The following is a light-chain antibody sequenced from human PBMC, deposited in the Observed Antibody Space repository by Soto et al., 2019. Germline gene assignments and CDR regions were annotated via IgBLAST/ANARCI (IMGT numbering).Light chain of an antibody. V-gene: IGKV1-5*03. CDR2: KAS. CDR3: QQYNNYPWT. J-gene: IGKJ1*01. CDR1: QSISSW. Sequence: DIQMTQSPSTLSASVGDRVTITCRASQSISSWLAWYQQKPGKAPKLLIYKASSLESVVPSRFSGSGSGTDFTLTISSLQPDDFATYYCQQYNNYPWTFGQGTKVEIK.